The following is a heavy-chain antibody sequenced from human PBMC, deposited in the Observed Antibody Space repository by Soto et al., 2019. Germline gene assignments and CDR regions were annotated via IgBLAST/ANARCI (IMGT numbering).Heavy chain of an antibody. V-gene: IGHV4-39*01. CDR3: ARGDRGGFDL. Sequence: LETLSLTCTFSGFSISSSSYYLGWIRQPPGKGLEWIGSIYYSGSTYYNPSLKSRVTISVDTSKNAIFLQMTSLRVDDTAVYFCARGDRGGFDLWGQGTMVTVSS. J-gene: IGHJ3*01. D-gene: IGHD3-10*01. CDR1: GFSISSSSYY. CDR2: IYYSGST.